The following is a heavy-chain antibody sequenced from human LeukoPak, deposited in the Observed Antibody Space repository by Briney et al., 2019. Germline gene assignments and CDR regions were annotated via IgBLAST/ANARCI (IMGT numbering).Heavy chain of an antibody. CDR2: ISYDGSNK. J-gene: IGHJ6*02. V-gene: IGHV3-30*18. CDR3: ANEYCSGGSCGYYGMDV. CDR1: GFTFSSYG. D-gene: IGHD2-15*01. Sequence: PGRSLILSCAASGFTFSSYGMHWVRQAPGKGLGWVAVISYDGSNKYYADSVKGRFTISRDNSKNTLYLQMNSLRAEDTAVYYCANEYCSGGSCGYYGMDVWGQGTTVTLSS.